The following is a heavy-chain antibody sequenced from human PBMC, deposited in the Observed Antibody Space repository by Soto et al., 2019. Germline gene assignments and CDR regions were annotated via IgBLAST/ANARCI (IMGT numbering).Heavy chain of an antibody. CDR3: ASGGTSAFGPGYYYGMDV. CDR2: LYYSGST. V-gene: IGHV4-31*03. J-gene: IGHJ6*02. Sequence: KPSETLSLTCTVSGGSISSGGYYWSWIRPHPGKGLEWIGYLYYSGSTYYNPSLKSRVTISVDTSKNQFSLKLSSVTAADTAVYDCASGGTSAFGPGYYYGMDVWGQGTTVTVSS. CDR1: GGSISSGGYY. D-gene: IGHD2-2*01.